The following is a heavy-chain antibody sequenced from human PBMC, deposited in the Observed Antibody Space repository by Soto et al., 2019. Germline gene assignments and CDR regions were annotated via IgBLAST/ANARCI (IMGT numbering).Heavy chain of an antibody. D-gene: IGHD1-26*01. Sequence: QVQLVESGGGLVQPGRSLRLSCAASGFTFSGYGMHWVRQAPGKGLEWVAVIRYDGSNTYYADSVKGRFTISRDNPKNTLYLQMNSLRAEDTAVYYCARDGVGATTYFGYFDYLGQGTLVTVSS. V-gene: IGHV3-33*01. CDR1: GFTFSGYG. J-gene: IGHJ4*02. CDR2: IRYDGSNT. CDR3: ARDGVGATTYFGYFDY.